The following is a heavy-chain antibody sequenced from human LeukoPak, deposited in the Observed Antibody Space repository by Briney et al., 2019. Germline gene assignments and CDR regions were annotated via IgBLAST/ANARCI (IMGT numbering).Heavy chain of an antibody. CDR3: ARVSRYSSSWYTPTAYYYYYYMDV. J-gene: IGHJ6*03. V-gene: IGHV1-2*02. CDR2: INPNTGGT. CDR1: GYTFPRFM. Sequence: ASVKVSCKASGYTFPRFMISWVRQAPGLGLEWMGWINPNTGGTNYVQKFQDRVTMTRDTSTSTVYMELSRLRSDDTAVYYCARVSRYSSSWYTPTAYYYYYYMDVWGKGATVTVSS. D-gene: IGHD6-13*01.